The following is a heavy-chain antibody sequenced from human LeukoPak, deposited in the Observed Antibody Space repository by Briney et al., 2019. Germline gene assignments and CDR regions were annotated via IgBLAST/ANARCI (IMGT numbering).Heavy chain of an antibody. V-gene: IGHV3-23*01. D-gene: IGHD5-18*01. CDR3: AKDPPRVDTAMVNNY. J-gene: IGHJ4*02. CDR1: GFTFSSYA. Sequence: GGSLRLSCAASGFTFSSYAMSWVRQAPGKGLEWVSAISGSGGSTYCADSVKGRFTISRDNSKNTLYLQMNSLRAEDTAVYYCAKDPPRVDTAMVNNYWGQGTLVTVSS. CDR2: ISGSGGST.